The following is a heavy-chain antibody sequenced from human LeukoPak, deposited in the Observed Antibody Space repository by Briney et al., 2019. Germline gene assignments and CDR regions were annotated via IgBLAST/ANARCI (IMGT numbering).Heavy chain of an antibody. J-gene: IGHJ4*02. CDR3: ARALPNWNPPDY. Sequence: PSETLPLTCTVSGGSISSGSYYWNWIRQPAGKGLEWIGRIYTSGSTNYNPSLKSRATISGDTSKNQFSLKLNSVTAADTAVYYCARALPNWNPPDYWGQGTLVTVSS. CDR1: GGSISSGSYY. CDR2: IYTSGST. D-gene: IGHD1-1*01. V-gene: IGHV4-61*02.